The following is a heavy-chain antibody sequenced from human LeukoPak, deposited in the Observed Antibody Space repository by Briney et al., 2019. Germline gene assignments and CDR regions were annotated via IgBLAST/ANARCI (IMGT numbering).Heavy chain of an antibody. V-gene: IGHV4-59*01. Sequence: QVQLQESRPGLVKPSETLSLPCTVSGVSISSYYWSWIRQPPGQGLGWIGYISYSGSTNYNPSLKSRVTISVDTSKNQFSLKLSSVTAADTAVYYCARDHGSGWTWAYDYWGQGTLVTVSS. D-gene: IGHD6-19*01. CDR3: ARDHGSGWTWAYDY. CDR1: GVSISSYY. CDR2: ISYSGST. J-gene: IGHJ4*02.